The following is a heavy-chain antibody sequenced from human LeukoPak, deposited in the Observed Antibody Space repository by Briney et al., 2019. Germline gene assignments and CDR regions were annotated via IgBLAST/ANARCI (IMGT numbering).Heavy chain of an antibody. J-gene: IGHJ4*02. Sequence: ASVKVSCKASGYTFTGYYMHWVRQAPGQGLEWMGWINPNSGGTNYAQKFQGRVTMTRNTSISTAYMELSSLRSEDTAVYYCARGQSGSYFYWGQGTLVTVSS. CDR2: INPNSGGT. D-gene: IGHD1-26*01. CDR1: GYTFTGYY. CDR3: ARGQSGSYFY. V-gene: IGHV1-2*02.